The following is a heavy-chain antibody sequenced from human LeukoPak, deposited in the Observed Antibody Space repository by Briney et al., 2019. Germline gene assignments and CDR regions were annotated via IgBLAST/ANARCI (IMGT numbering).Heavy chain of an antibody. J-gene: IGHJ5*02. D-gene: IGHD3-22*01. CDR3: ARGQGTNTMIDP. Sequence: KPSETLSLTCAVYGGSFSGYYWSWIRQPPGKGLEWIGEINHSGSTNYNPSLKSRVTISVDTSKNQFSLKLSSVTAADTAVYYCARGQGTNTMIDPWGQGTLVTVSS. CDR2: INHSGST. CDR1: GGSFSGYY. V-gene: IGHV4-34*01.